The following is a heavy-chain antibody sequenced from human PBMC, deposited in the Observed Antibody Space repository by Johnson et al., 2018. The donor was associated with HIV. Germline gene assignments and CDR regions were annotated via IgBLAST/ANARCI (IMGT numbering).Heavy chain of an antibody. CDR3: ARRSGYAFDI. D-gene: IGHD1-1*01. CDR1: GFTFSSYD. Sequence: VQLVESGGGLAQPGESLRLSCAASGFTFSSYDMHWVRHVTGKGLDWISAIGTAGDTLYSGSVKGRFSISRDNAKNSLSLQMNSLRVEDTAVYYCARRSGYAFDIWGQGTMVTVSS. J-gene: IGHJ3*02. V-gene: IGHV3-13*01. CDR2: IGTAGDT.